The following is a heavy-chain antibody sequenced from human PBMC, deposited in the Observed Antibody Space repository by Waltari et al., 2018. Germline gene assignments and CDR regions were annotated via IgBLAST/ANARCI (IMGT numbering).Heavy chain of an antibody. CDR1: GGSISGFY. J-gene: IGHJ5*02. Sequence: QVQLQESGPSLLKPSETLSLICTVSGGSISGFYWSWVRQPPGKGLDWIGYIYYTGSTTFHPPPKRPLTLSVDTFQDPVSLKLSSVTAADTAFYYCARGGGGDWEWFDPWGQGTLVTVSS. CDR2: IYYTGST. D-gene: IGHD2-21*02. CDR3: ARGGGGDWEWFDP. V-gene: IGHV4-59*01.